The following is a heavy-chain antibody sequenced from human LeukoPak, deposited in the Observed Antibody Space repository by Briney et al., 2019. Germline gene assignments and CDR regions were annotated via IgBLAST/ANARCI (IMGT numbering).Heavy chain of an antibody. J-gene: IGHJ4*02. Sequence: ASVKVSCKASGYTFTDYYMHWVRQAPGQGLEWMGWINPNSGGTNSPQKFQGRVTMTRDTSISTAYMELSRLRSDDTAMYYCARGLYCSSTSCYAGDYWGQGTLVTVSS. CDR2: INPNSGGT. CDR1: GYTFTDYY. CDR3: ARGLYCSSTSCYAGDY. D-gene: IGHD2-2*01. V-gene: IGHV1-2*02.